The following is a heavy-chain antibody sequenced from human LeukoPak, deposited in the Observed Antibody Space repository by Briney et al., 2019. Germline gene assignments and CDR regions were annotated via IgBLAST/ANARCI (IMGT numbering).Heavy chain of an antibody. CDR1: GFSFSRHV. V-gene: IGHV3-30*18. CDR2: ISHDGSKA. J-gene: IGHJ4*02. Sequence: PGRSLRLSCIASGFSFSRHVMQWVRQAPGKGLEWVAAISHDGSKAYHADSVKGRFTIPRDNSRNTLNLQMDSLRLEDMAVYYCTKDLYPREASTVTTGGFDHWGQGTLVTVSS. D-gene: IGHD4-17*01. CDR3: TKDLYPREASTVTTGGFDH.